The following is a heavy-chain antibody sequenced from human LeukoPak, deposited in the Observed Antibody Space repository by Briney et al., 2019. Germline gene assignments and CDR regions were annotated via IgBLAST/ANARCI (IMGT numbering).Heavy chain of an antibody. J-gene: IGHJ3*02. CDR1: GSTFDDYA. D-gene: IGHD1-26*01. CDR3: AKDRIVGAIGDAFDI. Sequence: GGSLRLSCAASGSTFDDYAMHWVRQAPGKGLEWVSGISWNSGSIGYADSVKGRFTISRDNAKNSLYLQMNSLRAEDTALYYCAKDRIVGAIGDAFDIWGQGTMVTVSS. V-gene: IGHV3-9*01. CDR2: ISWNSGSI.